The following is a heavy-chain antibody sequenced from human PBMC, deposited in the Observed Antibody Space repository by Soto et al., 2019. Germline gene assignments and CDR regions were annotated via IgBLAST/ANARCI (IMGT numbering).Heavy chain of an antibody. J-gene: IGHJ4*02. V-gene: IGHV4-34*01. CDR3: ARGSSIAARFPYYFDY. CDR2: INHSGST. D-gene: IGHD6-6*01. CDR1: GGSFSGYY. Sequence: SETLSLTCAVYGGSFSGYYWSWIRQPPGKGLEWIGEINHSGSTNYNPSLKSRVTISVDTSRNQFSLKLSSVTAADTAVYYCARGSSIAARFPYYFDYWGQGTLVTVSS.